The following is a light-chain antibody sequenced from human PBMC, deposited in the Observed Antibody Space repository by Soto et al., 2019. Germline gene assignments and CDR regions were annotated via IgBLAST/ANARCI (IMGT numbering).Light chain of an antibody. V-gene: IGKV1-39*01. J-gene: IGKJ4*01. CDR2: GAS. CDR1: QSISSY. Sequence: DIQMTQSPSSLSASVGDRVSITCRASQSISSYLNWYQQKPGKAPYLLIYGASNLQSGVPSRFSGSGFGTEFTLTISSLQPEDFATYYCQQTYITLLSFGGGTKVGIK. CDR3: QQTYITLLS.